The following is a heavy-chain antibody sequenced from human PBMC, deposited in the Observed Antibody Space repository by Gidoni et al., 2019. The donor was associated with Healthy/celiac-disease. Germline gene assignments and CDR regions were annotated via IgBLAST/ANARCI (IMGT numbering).Heavy chain of an antibody. CDR2: IYYSGST. CDR3: ARLPTRYCSGGSCAHNWFDP. J-gene: IGHJ5*02. CDR1: GGSISSSSYY. Sequence: QLQLQESGPGLVKPSETLSLTCTVSGGSISSSSYYWGWIRQPPGKGLEWIGSIYYSGSTYYNPSLKSRVTISVDTSKNQFSLKLSSVTAADTAVYYCARLPTRYCSGGSCAHNWFDPWGQGTLVTVSS. D-gene: IGHD2-15*01. V-gene: IGHV4-39*01.